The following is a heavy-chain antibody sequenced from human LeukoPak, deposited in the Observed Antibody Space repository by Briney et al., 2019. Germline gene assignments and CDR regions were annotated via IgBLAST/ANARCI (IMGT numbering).Heavy chain of an antibody. J-gene: IGHJ4*02. Sequence: SETLSLTCTVSGGSLSSYYWSWIRQPPGKGLEWIGYIYYSGSTNYNPSLKSRVTISLDTSNNQFSLKLSSVTAADTAVYYCASQTETGESYYFDYWGQGTLVTVSS. V-gene: IGHV4-59*12. CDR1: GGSLSSYY. D-gene: IGHD7-27*01. CDR3: ASQTETGESYYFDY. CDR2: IYYSGST.